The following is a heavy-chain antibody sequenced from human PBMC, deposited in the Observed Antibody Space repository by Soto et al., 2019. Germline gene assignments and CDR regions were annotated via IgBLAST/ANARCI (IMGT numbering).Heavy chain of an antibody. CDR3: AAGEAGSRNLAPYGLDV. Sequence: SETLSLTCTVSGGSMRNYFWTWIRQPPGKGLEWIGYIHYSGATSFFPSYNPSLRGRVTISEDTSKNQFSLKLLSVTTADTAVYFCAAGEAGSRNLAPYGLDVWGQGTPVTVSS. V-gene: IGHV4-59*01. CDR2: IHYSGATSFFP. J-gene: IGHJ6*02. CDR1: GGSMRNYF. D-gene: IGHD6-13*01.